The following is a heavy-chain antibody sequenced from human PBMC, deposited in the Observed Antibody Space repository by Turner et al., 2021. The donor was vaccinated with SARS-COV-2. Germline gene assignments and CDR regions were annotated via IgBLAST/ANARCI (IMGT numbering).Heavy chain of an antibody. J-gene: IGHJ3*02. D-gene: IGHD3-10*01. CDR3: ARDFREGAFDI. CDR2: IYSGGST. Sequence: EVQLVESGGGLVQPGGSLRLSCAASGFTVSSNYMSCVRQAPGKGLEWVSVIYSGGSTFYADSVKGRFTITRDNSKNTLYLQMNSLRAEDTAVYYCARDFREGAFDIWGQGTMVTISS. V-gene: IGHV3-66*01. CDR1: GFTVSSNY.